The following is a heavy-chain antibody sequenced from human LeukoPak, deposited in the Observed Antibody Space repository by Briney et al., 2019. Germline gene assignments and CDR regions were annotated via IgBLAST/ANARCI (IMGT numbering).Heavy chain of an antibody. CDR2: ISGSGGST. D-gene: IGHD4-23*01. Sequence: GGSLRLSCAASGFPFSSYAMSWVRQAPGKGLEWVSAISGSGGSTYYADSVKGRFTISRDNSKNTLYLQMNCLRAEDTAVYYCAKDLSYGGNPDFDYWGQGTLVTVSS. J-gene: IGHJ4*02. CDR1: GFPFSSYA. V-gene: IGHV3-23*01. CDR3: AKDLSYGGNPDFDY.